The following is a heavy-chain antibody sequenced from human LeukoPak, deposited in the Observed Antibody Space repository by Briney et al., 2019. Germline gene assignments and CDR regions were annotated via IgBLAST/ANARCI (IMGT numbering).Heavy chain of an antibody. V-gene: IGHV3-23*01. CDR2: ITGSGGTT. CDR1: GFCFSKYD. J-gene: IGHJ4*02. D-gene: IGHD3-22*01. Sequence: GWSLRLSWTTPGFCFSKYDMSCVRQAPGKGRDWLSEITGSGGTTFYADSVKGRIAISRDNSKSALYLQINNLSVEDAAVYYCAKDWHGSGYSYFDYWGQGTQVAVSS. CDR3: AKDWHGSGYSYFDY.